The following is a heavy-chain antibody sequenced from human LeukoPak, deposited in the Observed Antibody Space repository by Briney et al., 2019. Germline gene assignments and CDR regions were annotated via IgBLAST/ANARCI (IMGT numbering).Heavy chain of an antibody. Sequence: SETLSLTCAVYGGSFSGYYWSWIRQPPGKGLEWIGYIYYSGSTNYNPSLKSRVTISVDTSKNQFSLKLSSVTAADTAVYHCARSGYSYGADAFDIWGQGTMVTVSS. V-gene: IGHV4-59*01. CDR1: GGSFSGYY. D-gene: IGHD5-18*01. CDR2: IYYSGST. CDR3: ARSGYSYGADAFDI. J-gene: IGHJ3*02.